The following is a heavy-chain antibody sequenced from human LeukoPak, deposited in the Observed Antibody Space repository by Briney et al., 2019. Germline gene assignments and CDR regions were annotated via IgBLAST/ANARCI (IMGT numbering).Heavy chain of an antibody. J-gene: IGHJ4*02. Sequence: PGGSLRLSCAASGFTVSGNYMSWVRQAPGKGLVWVARITSDGFSTTYAESVKGRFTISRDNAKNSLYLQMNTLRAEDTAVYYCARESLATIGVDYWGQGTLVTVSS. CDR2: ITSDGFST. CDR1: GFTVSGNY. CDR3: ARESLATIGVDY. D-gene: IGHD5-12*01. V-gene: IGHV3-74*03.